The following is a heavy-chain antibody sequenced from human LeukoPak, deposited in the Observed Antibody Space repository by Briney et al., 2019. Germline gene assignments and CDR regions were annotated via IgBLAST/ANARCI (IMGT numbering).Heavy chain of an antibody. CDR3: ARAPPYYYDGSGYYYFDY. Sequence: SETLSLTCTVSGGSISSYYWSWIRQPPGKGLEWIGYIYYSGSTNYNPSLKSRVTISVDTSKNQFSLKLSSATAADTAVYYCARAPPYYYDGSGYYYFDYWGQGTLVTVSS. V-gene: IGHV4-59*01. CDR2: IYYSGST. CDR1: GGSISSYY. J-gene: IGHJ4*02. D-gene: IGHD3-22*01.